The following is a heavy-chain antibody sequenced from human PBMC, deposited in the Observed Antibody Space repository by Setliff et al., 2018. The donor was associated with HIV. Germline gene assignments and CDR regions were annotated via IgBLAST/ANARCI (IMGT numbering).Heavy chain of an antibody. Sequence: GGSLRLSCAASGIAVSSNYMSWVRQAPGKGLEWVSVIYSGGSTYYADSVRGRFTISRDNSKNTVYLQVNSLRAEDTAVYYCAVRPGGHMDVWGRGTTVTVSS. CDR2: IYSGGST. CDR3: AVRPGGHMDV. J-gene: IGHJ6*03. V-gene: IGHV3-53*01. CDR1: GIAVSSNY. D-gene: IGHD3-16*01.